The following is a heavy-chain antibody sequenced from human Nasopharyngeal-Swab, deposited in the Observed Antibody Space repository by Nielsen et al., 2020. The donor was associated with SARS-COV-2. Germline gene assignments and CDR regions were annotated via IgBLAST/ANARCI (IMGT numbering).Heavy chain of an antibody. V-gene: IGHV3-7*04. Sequence: VRQAPGKGLEWVANIKQDGSEKYYVDSVKGRFTISRDNAKNSLYLQMNGLRAEDTAVYYCARDLGITMVRGVTRDNWFDPWGQGTLVTVSS. D-gene: IGHD3-10*01. CDR2: IKQDGSEK. J-gene: IGHJ5*02. CDR3: ARDLGITMVRGVTRDNWFDP.